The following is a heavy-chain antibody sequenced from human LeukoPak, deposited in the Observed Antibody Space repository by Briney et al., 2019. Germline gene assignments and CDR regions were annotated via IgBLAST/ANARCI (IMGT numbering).Heavy chain of an antibody. CDR3: AELGITMIGGV. V-gene: IGHV3-48*03. Sequence: PGGSLRLSCAASGFTFSSYEMNWVRQAPGKGLEWVSYISSSGSTIYYADSVKGRFTISRDNAKNSLYLQMNGLRAEGTAVYYCAELGITMIGGVWGKGTTVTISS. J-gene: IGHJ6*04. CDR1: GFTFSSYE. CDR2: ISSSGSTI. D-gene: IGHD3-10*02.